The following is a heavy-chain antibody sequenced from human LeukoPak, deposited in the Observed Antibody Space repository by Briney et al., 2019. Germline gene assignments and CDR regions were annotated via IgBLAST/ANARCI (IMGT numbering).Heavy chain of an antibody. CDR1: GFTFSSSA. CDR2: ISNNGGYT. Sequence: GGSLRLSCAASGFTFSSSAMSWVRQAPGKGLEWVSAISNNGGYTYYAHSVEGRFTISRDNSKNTLYLQMDSLRAEDTAVYYCARDRAWNYFDYWGQGTLVTVSS. J-gene: IGHJ4*02. V-gene: IGHV3-23*01. D-gene: IGHD3-3*01. CDR3: ARDRAWNYFDY.